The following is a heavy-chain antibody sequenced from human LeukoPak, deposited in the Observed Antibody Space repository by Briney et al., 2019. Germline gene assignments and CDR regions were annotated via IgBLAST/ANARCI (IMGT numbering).Heavy chain of an antibody. CDR2: ISAYNGNT. CDR1: GYTFTSYG. Sequence: ASVKVSCKASGYTFTSYGISWVRQAPGQGLEWMGWISAYNGNTNYAQKLQGRVTMTTDTSTSTAYMELRSLRSDDTAVYYCASREDNWNDVRGAFDIWGQGTMVTVSS. J-gene: IGHJ3*02. V-gene: IGHV1-18*01. D-gene: IGHD1-20*01. CDR3: ASREDNWNDVRGAFDI.